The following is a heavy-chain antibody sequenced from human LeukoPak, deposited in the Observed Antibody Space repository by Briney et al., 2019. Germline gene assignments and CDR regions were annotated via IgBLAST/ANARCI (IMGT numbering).Heavy chain of an antibody. J-gene: IGHJ4*02. D-gene: IGHD6-13*01. CDR1: GYTFTSYG. Sequence: ASVKVSCKASGYTFTSYGISWVRQAPGQGLEWMGWISAYNGNTNYAQKLQGRVTMTTDTSTSTAYMELRSLRSDDTAVYYCARDRNRIAAAAPGYWGQGTLATVSS. CDR2: ISAYNGNT. V-gene: IGHV1-18*01. CDR3: ARDRNRIAAAAPGY.